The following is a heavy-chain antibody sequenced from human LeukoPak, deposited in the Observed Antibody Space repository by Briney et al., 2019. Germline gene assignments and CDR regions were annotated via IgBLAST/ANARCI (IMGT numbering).Heavy chain of an antibody. Sequence: ASVKVSCKASGYTFTGYYMHWVRQAPGQGLGWMGRINPNSGGTNYAQKFQGRVTMTRDTSISTAYMELNRLTSDDTAVYYCARAIWNYENWFDPWGQGTLVTVSS. D-gene: IGHD1-7*01. CDR1: GYTFTGYY. J-gene: IGHJ5*02. CDR3: ARAIWNYENWFDP. V-gene: IGHV1-2*06. CDR2: INPNSGGT.